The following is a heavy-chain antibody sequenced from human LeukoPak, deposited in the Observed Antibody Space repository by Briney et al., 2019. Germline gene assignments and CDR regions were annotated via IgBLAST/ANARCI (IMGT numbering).Heavy chain of an antibody. V-gene: IGHV3-53*01. D-gene: IGHD6-19*01. CDR2: IYSGGST. CDR3: ARASEGSAWYVDS. J-gene: IGHJ4*02. Sequence: PGGSLRLSCAASGFSVSSNYMSWVRQAPGKGLEWVSIIYSGGSTYYADYVKGRFTISRDDFQHTVYLQMNNLRAEDPAVYYCARASEGSAWYVDSWGQGTLVTVSS. CDR1: GFSVSSNY.